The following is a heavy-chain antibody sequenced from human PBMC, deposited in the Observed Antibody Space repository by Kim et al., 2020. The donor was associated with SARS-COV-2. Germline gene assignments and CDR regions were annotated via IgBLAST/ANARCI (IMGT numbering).Heavy chain of an antibody. J-gene: IGHJ5*02. CDR3: ARLVGYDFWSGCWFDP. V-gene: IGHV4-39*01. Sequence: SLKSRVTMSVDTSKNQCSLKLSSVTAADTAVYYCARLVGYDFWSGCWFDPWGQGTLVTVSS. D-gene: IGHD3-3*01.